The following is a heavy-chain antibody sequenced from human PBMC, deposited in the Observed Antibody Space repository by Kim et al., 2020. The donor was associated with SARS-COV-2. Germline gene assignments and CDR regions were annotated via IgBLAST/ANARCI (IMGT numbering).Heavy chain of an antibody. CDR3: ARGRWELPH. J-gene: IGHJ4*02. CDR1: GFTFVDFA. V-gene: IGHV3-49*04. D-gene: IGHD1-26*01. CDR2: IRSIAFGGTT. Sequence: GGSLRLSCTPSGFTFVDFAFTWVRQAPGKGLEWVGCIRSIAFGGTTEYAPSVEGRFIISRDDSKSIVYLQLNSLKTEDTGVYYCARGRWELPHWGQGTLVTVSS.